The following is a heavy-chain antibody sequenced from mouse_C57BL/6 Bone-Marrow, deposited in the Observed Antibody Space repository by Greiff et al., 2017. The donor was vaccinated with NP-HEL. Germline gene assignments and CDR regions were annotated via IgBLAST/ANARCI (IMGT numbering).Heavy chain of an antibody. D-gene: IGHD1-1*01. Sequence: VQVVESGPGLVAPSQSLSITCTVSGFSLTSYAISWVRQPPGKGLEWLGVIWTGGGTNYNSALKSSMSISKDNSKGQVFLKMNSLQTDDTARYYCARKRGLYYGSSYWYFDVWGTGTTVTVSS. CDR1: GFSLTSYA. J-gene: IGHJ1*03. V-gene: IGHV2-9-1*01. CDR3: ARKRGLYYGSSYWYFDV. CDR2: IWTGGGT.